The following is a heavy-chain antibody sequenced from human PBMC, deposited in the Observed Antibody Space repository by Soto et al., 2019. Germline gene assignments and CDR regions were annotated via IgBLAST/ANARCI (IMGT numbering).Heavy chain of an antibody. CDR2: ISGSGGST. Sequence: GGSLRLSCAASGFTFSSYAMSWVRQAPGKGLEWVSAISGSGGSTYYADSVKGRFTISRDNSKNTLYLQMNSLRAEDTAVYYCTSSLLRYFDWLLYDYYYYGMDVWGQGTTVTVSS. CDR3: TSSLLRYFDWLLYDYYYYGMDV. J-gene: IGHJ6*02. D-gene: IGHD3-9*01. V-gene: IGHV3-23*01. CDR1: GFTFSSYA.